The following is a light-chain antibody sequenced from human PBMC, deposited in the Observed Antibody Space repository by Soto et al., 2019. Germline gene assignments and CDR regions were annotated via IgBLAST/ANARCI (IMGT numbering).Light chain of an antibody. CDR3: CSYVGATTYV. Sequence: QSVLTQPASVSRSPGLSVTISCTGTSSTVGGFNVVSWYQQHPGKAPKVIIYEGIKRPSGISNRFSGSNSGSTASLTISGLQAEDEADYYCCSYVGATTYVFGTGTKVTVL. J-gene: IGLJ1*01. CDR1: SSTVGGFNV. CDR2: EGI. V-gene: IGLV2-23*01.